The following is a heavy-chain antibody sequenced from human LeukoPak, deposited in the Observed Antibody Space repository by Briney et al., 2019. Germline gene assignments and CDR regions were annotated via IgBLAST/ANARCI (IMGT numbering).Heavy chain of an antibody. CDR2: IYNTGNT. CDR1: GGSISSYY. CDR3: ARETPYGSGSYPFDY. J-gene: IGHJ4*02. Sequence: PSETLSLTCSVSGGSISSYYWNWIRQPPGKGLEWIGYIYNTGNTNNNPSLKSRVTISVDTSKNDFSLKLSSVTAADTAVCYCARETPYGSGSYPFDYWGQGILVTVSS. V-gene: IGHV4-59*01. D-gene: IGHD3-10*01.